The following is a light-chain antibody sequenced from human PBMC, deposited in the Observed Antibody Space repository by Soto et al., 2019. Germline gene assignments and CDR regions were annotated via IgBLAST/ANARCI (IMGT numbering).Light chain of an antibody. CDR3: MQRIEFPWT. Sequence: DIVMTQTPLSLPVTPGEPASISCRSSQSLLNSDDGNTYLDWYLQKPGQSPQLLIYTLSYRASGSPGRVSWSGSSREFKLKIHRVEAEDVGAYYCMQRIEFPWTFGQGTKVEIK. CDR2: TLS. V-gene: IGKV2-40*01. J-gene: IGKJ1*01. CDR1: QSLLNSDDGNTY.